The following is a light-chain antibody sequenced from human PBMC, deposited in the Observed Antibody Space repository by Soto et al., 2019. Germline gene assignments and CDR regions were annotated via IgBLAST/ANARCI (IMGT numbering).Light chain of an antibody. CDR3: QEYNKWPPTFT. J-gene: IGKJ2*01. Sequence: EIVMTQSPATLSVSPGERATLSCRASQSVSINLAWYQLKPSQAPRLLIFGASTRATGIPARFSGSGSGTEFTLTICSLQSEDFAVYYCQEYNKWPPTFTFGQGTKLEIK. V-gene: IGKV3-15*01. CDR2: GAS. CDR1: QSVSIN.